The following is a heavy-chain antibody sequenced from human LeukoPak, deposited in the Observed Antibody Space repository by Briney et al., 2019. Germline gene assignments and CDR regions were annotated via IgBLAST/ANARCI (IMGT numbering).Heavy chain of an antibody. CDR2: IRYDGSNQ. CDR3: ATVLYYGSGSYFPLGF. D-gene: IGHD3-10*01. J-gene: IGHJ4*02. Sequence: GGSLRLSCAASGFTFSSYGMHWVRQAPGKGLEWVAFIRYDGSNQYYADSVKGRFTISRDNSKNTLYLQLSSLRAEDTAVYYCATVLYYGSGSYFPLGFWGQGTLVTVSS. V-gene: IGHV3-30*02. CDR1: GFTFSSYG.